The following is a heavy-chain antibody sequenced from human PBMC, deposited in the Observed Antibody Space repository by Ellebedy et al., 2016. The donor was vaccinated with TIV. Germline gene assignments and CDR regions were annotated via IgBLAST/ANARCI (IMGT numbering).Heavy chain of an antibody. J-gene: IGHJ4*02. CDR3: VKEPCSGNNCYFNGSDY. D-gene: IGHD2-15*01. Sequence: GESLKISXEGSGFTFSRFDIHWVRQSAVKGLEWVSSVGTGYDTHAAASVKGRFTISRDNSKSTLYLQMDSLRTEDTAVYFCVKEPCSGNNCYFNGSDYWGQGALVTVSS. CDR2: VGTGYDT. V-gene: IGHV3-13*01. CDR1: GFTFSRFD.